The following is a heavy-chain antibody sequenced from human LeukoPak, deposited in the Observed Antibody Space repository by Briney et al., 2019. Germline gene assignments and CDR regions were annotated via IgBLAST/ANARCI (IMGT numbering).Heavy chain of an antibody. V-gene: IGHV3-7*01. D-gene: IGHD5-12*01. Sequence: PGGSLRLSCVASGFTFTQYWMTWVRQAPGKGLEWVARLHPDGSERNYVGSVEGRFTVSGDNAKSSLFLQMHSLRVEDTAVYYCARGGYSFDYLGQGTLVTVPS. CDR3: ARGGYSFDY. CDR2: LHPDGSER. J-gene: IGHJ4*02. CDR1: GFTFTQYW.